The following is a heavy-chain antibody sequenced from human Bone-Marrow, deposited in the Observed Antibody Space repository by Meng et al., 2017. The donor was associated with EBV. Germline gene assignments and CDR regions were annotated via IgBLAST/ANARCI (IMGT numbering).Heavy chain of an antibody. CDR2: IYDTGTT. V-gene: IGHV4-61*01. Sequence: VQLQEPGPGLVKPSETLSLTCVVSGVSVNRGTYHWSWIRQSPGKGLEWIGYIYDTGTTIYNPSLNSRVTILLETSKNQFSLRLHSVTTADTAVYYCAKSRSSTPGIVDDWGQGTLVTVSS. D-gene: IGHD2/OR15-2a*01. J-gene: IGHJ4*02. CDR1: GVSVNRGTYH. CDR3: AKSRSSTPGIVDD.